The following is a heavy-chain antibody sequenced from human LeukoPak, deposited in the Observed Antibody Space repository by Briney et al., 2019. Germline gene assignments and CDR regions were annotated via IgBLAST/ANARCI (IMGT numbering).Heavy chain of an antibody. CDR3: AREDNRGVYDDGFDI. CDR2: IHSDGNT. CDR1: GFTVSDNF. J-gene: IGHJ3*02. D-gene: IGHD5/OR15-5a*01. V-gene: IGHV3-53*01. Sequence: GGSLRLSCAASGFTVSDNFMYWVRQAPGKGLEWVSVIHSDGNTLYADSVEGRFTISRDNFKNTVYLQMSSLRAEDTAVYYCAREDNRGVYDDGFDIWGQGTMVTVSS.